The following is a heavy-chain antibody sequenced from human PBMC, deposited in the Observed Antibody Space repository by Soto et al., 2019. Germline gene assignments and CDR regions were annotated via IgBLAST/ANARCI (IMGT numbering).Heavy chain of an antibody. CDR1: GFSLSNARMG. CDR2: IFSNDEK. J-gene: IGHJ4*02. Sequence: SGPTLVNPTETLTLTCTVSGFSLSNARMGVSWIRQPPGKALEWLAHIFSNDEKSYNPSLRSRLTITKDTSKNQVVLTMTNVDPVDTATYYCAHRLGIAMAGNSLAFDYWGQGTLVTVSS. D-gene: IGHD6-19*01. CDR3: AHRLGIAMAGNSLAFDY. V-gene: IGHV2-26*01.